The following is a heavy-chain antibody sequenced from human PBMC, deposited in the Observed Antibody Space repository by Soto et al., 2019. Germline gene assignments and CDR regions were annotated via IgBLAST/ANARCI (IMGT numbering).Heavy chain of an antibody. CDR1: GFTFSRYA. CDR2: ISRDGSYI. D-gene: IGHD2-15*01. Sequence: PGGSLRLSCAASGFTFSRYAIHWVRLTPGRGLEWVLAISRDGSYIYYTDSVKGRFTVSRDNSKNTVFVQMNRLRAEDTAVYYCAKDIDVVPGPSEYWGQGTLVTVSS. V-gene: IGHV3-30*04. CDR3: AKDIDVVPGPSEY. J-gene: IGHJ4*02.